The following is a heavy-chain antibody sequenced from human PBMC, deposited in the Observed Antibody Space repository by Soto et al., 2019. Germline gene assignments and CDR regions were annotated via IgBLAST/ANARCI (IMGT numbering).Heavy chain of an antibody. CDR1: GDSMNNGDYF. CDR3: ARDRAHFYESSGRLDL. V-gene: IGHV4-30-4*01. D-gene: IGHD3-22*01. J-gene: IGHJ4*02. CDR2: ISYSGST. Sequence: SETLSLTCSVSGDSMNNGDYFWTWIRQTPGKGLQWIGYISYSGSTFYNPSLKTRLAMSVDTSKDQFSVRLRSVTAADTAVYYCARDRAHFYESSGRLDLWGQGMLVTVSS.